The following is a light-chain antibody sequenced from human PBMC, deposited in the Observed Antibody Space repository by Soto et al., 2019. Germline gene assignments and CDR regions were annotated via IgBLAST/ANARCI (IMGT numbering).Light chain of an antibody. CDR2: RIS. CDR3: QQHNDWPLT. CDR1: QSVNTN. Sequence: EIVMTQSPATLSVSPGETATLSCRASQSVNTNLAWYQQKAGQAPRLLIYRISTRATGIPARFSGSGSGTEITLTINSLQSEDFAVYYCQQHNDWPLTFGGGTKVEIK. V-gene: IGKV3-15*01. J-gene: IGKJ4*01.